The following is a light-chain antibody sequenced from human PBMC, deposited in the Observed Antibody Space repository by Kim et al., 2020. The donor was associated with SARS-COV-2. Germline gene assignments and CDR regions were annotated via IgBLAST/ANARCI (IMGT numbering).Light chain of an antibody. J-gene: IGLJ2*01. Sequence: QSALTQPASVSGSPGQSITVSCIGTSSDIGAYNYVSWYQQHPGKAPKLMIYDVTYRPSGVSNRFSGSKSGNTASLTISGLQTDDEADYYCTSYTNSGAFVLFGGGTQLTVL. CDR3: TSYTNSGAFVL. V-gene: IGLV2-14*03. CDR1: SSDIGAYNY. CDR2: DVT.